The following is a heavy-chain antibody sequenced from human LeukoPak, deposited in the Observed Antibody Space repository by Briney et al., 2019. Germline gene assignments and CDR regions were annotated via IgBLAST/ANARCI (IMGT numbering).Heavy chain of an antibody. J-gene: IGHJ4*02. V-gene: IGHV2-5*02. CDR1: GFSLSTSAVG. Sequence: SGPTLVKPTQTLTLTCTFSGFSLSTSAVGVGWIRQPPGKALEWLALIYWDDDKRYSPSLKSRLTITKDTSKNQVVLAMSNMDHVDTATYYCAHRNPQSMAYYFDYWGQGTLVTVSS. CDR2: IYWDDDK. CDR3: AHRNPQSMAYYFDY. D-gene: IGHD2/OR15-2a*01.